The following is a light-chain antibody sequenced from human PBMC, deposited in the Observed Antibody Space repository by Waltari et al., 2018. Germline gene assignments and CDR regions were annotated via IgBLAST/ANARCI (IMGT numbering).Light chain of an antibody. CDR2: GTP. V-gene: IGKV3-20*01. CDR3: QEFGGAPPFT. Sequence: EILLTQLPGTLSLSPGHRATLSCRASESFRPSFLVWYQQKNGQAPRVLIYGTPTRAAGTPDRFSGSGSGTDFTLTISRLEPEDFGVYYCQEFGGAPPFTFGPGTRVDMK. J-gene: IGKJ3*01. CDR1: ESFRPSF.